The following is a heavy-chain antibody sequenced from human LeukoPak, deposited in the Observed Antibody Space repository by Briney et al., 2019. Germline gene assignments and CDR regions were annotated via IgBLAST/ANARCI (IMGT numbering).Heavy chain of an antibody. J-gene: IGHJ6*03. CDR1: GFTFSSYG. CDR2: ISGSGGST. CDR3: AKVTGNYYYYMDV. Sequence: GGSLRLSCAASGFTFSSYGMSWVRQAPGKGLEWVSAISGSGGSTYYADSVKGRFTISRDNSKNTLYLQMNSLRAEDTAVYYCAKVTGNYYYYMDVWGKGTTVTISS. V-gene: IGHV3-23*01. D-gene: IGHD3-10*01.